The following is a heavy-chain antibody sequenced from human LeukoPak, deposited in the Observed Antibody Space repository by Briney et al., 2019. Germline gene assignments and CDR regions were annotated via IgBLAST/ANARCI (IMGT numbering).Heavy chain of an antibody. Sequence: GGSLRLSCAASGFTFSSYAMSWVRQAPGKGLEWVSAIRGSGASTYYADSVRGRFSISRDDSKNILYLQMNSLRAEDTAVYYCAKGPLTEVAGTTWDYWGQGTLVTVSS. J-gene: IGHJ4*02. CDR3: AKGPLTEVAGTTWDY. CDR2: IRGSGAST. V-gene: IGHV3-23*01. D-gene: IGHD6-19*01. CDR1: GFTFSSYA.